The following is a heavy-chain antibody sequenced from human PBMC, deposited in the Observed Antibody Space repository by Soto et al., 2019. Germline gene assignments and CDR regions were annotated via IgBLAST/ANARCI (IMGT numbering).Heavy chain of an antibody. CDR1: GGSISSYY. CDR2: IYYSGST. CDR3: AISRYYDSSVQGRGYYYYGMDV. Sequence: KPSETLSLTCTVSGGSISSYYWSWIRQPPGKGLEWIGYIYYSGSTNYNPSLKSRVTISVDTSKNQFSLKLSSVTAADTAVYYCAISRYYDSSVQGRGYYYYGMDVWGQGTTVTVSS. V-gene: IGHV4-59*01. D-gene: IGHD3-22*01. J-gene: IGHJ6*02.